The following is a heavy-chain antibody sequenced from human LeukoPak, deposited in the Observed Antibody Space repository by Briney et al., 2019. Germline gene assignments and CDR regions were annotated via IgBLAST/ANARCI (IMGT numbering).Heavy chain of an antibody. CDR3: AREPPGDYDSSGHYYAYFDC. J-gene: IGHJ4*02. Sequence: GGSLRLSCAGSGFIFSDYNMNWVRQAPGKGLEWVSYISSGSSTIYYADSVKGRFTISRDNAKNSLYLQMNSLTDEDTAVYYCAREPPGDYDSSGHYYAYFDCWGQGTLVTVSS. D-gene: IGHD3-22*01. V-gene: IGHV3-48*02. CDR1: GFIFSDYN. CDR2: ISSGSSTI.